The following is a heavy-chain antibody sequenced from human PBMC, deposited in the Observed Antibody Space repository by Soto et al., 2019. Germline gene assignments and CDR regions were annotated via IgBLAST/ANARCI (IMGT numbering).Heavy chain of an antibody. V-gene: IGHV3-74*01. J-gene: IGHJ4*02. Sequence: EVQLVESGGGLVQPGGSLRLSCAASGFTFSSYGMHWVRQAPGKGLVWVSRINRDGSSTTYADSVKGRFTISRDNAKNTLYLQMNSLRVEDTAVYYCAREGSTITRDYWGQGTLVTVSS. CDR3: AREGSTITRDY. D-gene: IGHD4-4*01. CDR1: GFTFSSYG. CDR2: INRDGSST.